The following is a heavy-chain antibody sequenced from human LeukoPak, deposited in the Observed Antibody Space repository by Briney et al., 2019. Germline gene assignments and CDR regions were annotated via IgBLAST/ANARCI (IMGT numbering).Heavy chain of an antibody. V-gene: IGHV3-23*01. D-gene: IGHD4-17*01. CDR1: GFTFSSYG. Sequence: GGSLRLSCAASGFTFSSYGMSWVRQAPGKGLEWVSAISGSGGSTYYADSMKGRFTISRDNSKYTLYLQMNSLRAEDTAVYYCAKVMTTVTTGLRSTWGQGTLVTVSS. J-gene: IGHJ4*02. CDR2: ISGSGGST. CDR3: AKVMTTVTTGLRST.